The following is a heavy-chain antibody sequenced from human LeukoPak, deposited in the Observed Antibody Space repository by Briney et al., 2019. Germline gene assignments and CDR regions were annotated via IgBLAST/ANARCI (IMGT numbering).Heavy chain of an antibody. CDR2: IRSKGYGGTT. V-gene: IGHV3-49*04. D-gene: IGHD5-24*01. Sequence: PGGSLRLSCTGSGFTFGDYGFSWVRQAPGKGLEWVNFIRSKGYGGTTEYAASVKDRFTSSRDDSKNIAYLQMNSLRAEDTAVYYCAREGDGYNYPWDFDYWGQGTLVTVSS. CDR1: GFTFGDYG. J-gene: IGHJ4*02. CDR3: AREGDGYNYPWDFDY.